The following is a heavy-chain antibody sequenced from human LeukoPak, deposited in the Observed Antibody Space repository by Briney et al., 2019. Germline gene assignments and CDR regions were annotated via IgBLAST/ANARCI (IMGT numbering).Heavy chain of an antibody. J-gene: IGHJ6*03. V-gene: IGHV1-2*02. Sequence: ASVKVSCKASGYTFTGYYMHWVRQAPGQGLEWMGWINPNSGGTNYAQKFQGRVTMTRDTSISTAYMELSRLRSDDTAVYYCASRTAPDYYYYYYMDVWGKGTTVTISS. CDR3: ASRTAPDYYYYYYMDV. D-gene: IGHD2-21*02. CDR1: GYTFTGYY. CDR2: INPNSGGT.